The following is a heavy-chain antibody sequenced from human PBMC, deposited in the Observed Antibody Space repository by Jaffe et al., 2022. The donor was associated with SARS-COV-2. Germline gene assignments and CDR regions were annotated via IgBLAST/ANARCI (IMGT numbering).Heavy chain of an antibody. Sequence: QVQLVESGGGLVKPGGSLRLSCTTSGFTFSDFYMTWIRQAPGKGLEWVSYITGSGSAIDYADSVKGRFTISRDNAKNSLYLQMDRLRAEDTAVYYCARGNYGMDVWGQGATVTVSS. CDR2: ITGSGSAI. J-gene: IGHJ6*02. CDR1: GFTFSDFY. CDR3: ARGNYGMDV. V-gene: IGHV3-11*01.